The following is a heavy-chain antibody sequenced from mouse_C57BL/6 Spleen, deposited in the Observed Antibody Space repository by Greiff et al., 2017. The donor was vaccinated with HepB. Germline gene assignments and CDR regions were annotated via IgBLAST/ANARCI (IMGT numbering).Heavy chain of an antibody. CDR2: IDPSDSYT. CDR3: ARPSTRDYAMDY. CDR1: GYTFTSYW. J-gene: IGHJ4*01. Sequence: VQLQQPGAELVRPGTSVKLSCKASGYTFTSYWMHWVKQRPGQGLEWIGVIDPSDSYTNYNQKFKGKATLTVDTSSSTAYMQLSSLTSEDSAVYYCARPSTRDYAMDYWGQGTSVTVSS. V-gene: IGHV1-59*01. D-gene: IGHD3-3*01.